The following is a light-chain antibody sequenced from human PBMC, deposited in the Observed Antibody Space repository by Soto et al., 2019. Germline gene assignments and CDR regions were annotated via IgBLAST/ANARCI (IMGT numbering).Light chain of an antibody. J-gene: IGLJ2*01. CDR3: QTWGTGIQV. V-gene: IGLV4-69*01. Sequence: QSVLTQSPSASASLGASVKLTCTLSSGHSRYDIAWHQQQPEKGPRYLMKLNSDGSHSKGDGIPDGFSGSSSGAERYLTIASLQSEDEADYYCQTWGTGIQVFGGGTQLTVL. CDR2: LNSDGSH. CDR1: SGHSRYD.